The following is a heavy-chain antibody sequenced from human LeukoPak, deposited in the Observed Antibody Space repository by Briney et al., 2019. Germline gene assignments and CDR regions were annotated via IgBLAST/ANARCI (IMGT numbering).Heavy chain of an antibody. CDR3: ARHRSYCTNGVCYKGSDY. D-gene: IGHD2-8*01. CDR2: IYPGDSDT. V-gene: IGHV5-51*01. J-gene: IGHJ4*02. CDR1: GYSFTSYW. Sequence: GESLKISCKGSGYSFTSYWIGWVRQMPGKGLEWMGIIYPGDSDTRYSPSFQGQVTISADKSISTAYLQWSSLKASDTATYYCARHRSYCTNGVCYKGSDYWGQGTLVTVSS.